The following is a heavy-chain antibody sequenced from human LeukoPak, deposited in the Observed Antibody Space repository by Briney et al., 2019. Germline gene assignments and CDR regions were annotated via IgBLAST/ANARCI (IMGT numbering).Heavy chain of an antibody. V-gene: IGHV4-39*01. J-gene: IGHJ6*02. CDR2: IYYSGSS. CDR1: GGSISSSSYY. D-gene: IGHD6-19*01. Sequence: SETLSLTCIVSGGSISSSSYYWGWIRQPPGEGLEWIGTIYYSGSSYYNPSLSSRVTISVDTSENQFSLKLSSVTAADTAVYYCARACLAVAGTRNYYYYYGMDVWGQGTTVTVSS. CDR3: ARACLAVAGTRNYYYYYGMDV.